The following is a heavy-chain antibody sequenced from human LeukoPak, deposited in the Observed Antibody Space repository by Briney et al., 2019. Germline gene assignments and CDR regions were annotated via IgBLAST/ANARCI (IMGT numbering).Heavy chain of an antibody. CDR3: ARDKSSGSYGGDAFDV. Sequence: SETLSLTCTVSGYSISSGYYWGWIRQPPGKGLEWIGYIYYSGSTNYNPSLKSRVTISVDTSKNQFSLKLSSVTAADTAVYYCARDKSSGSYGGDAFDVWGQGTMVTVSS. CDR2: IYYSGST. J-gene: IGHJ3*01. V-gene: IGHV4-61*01. D-gene: IGHD1-26*01. CDR1: GYSISSGYY.